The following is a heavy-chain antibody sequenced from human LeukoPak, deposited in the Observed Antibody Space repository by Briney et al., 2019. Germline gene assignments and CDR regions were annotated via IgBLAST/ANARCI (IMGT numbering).Heavy chain of an antibody. CDR2: INPSGGST. V-gene: IGHV1-46*01. D-gene: IGHD2-15*01. CDR1: GYSFTTYY. Sequence: ASVRVSCKASGYSFTTYYIHWVRQAPGQGLEWMGIINPSGGSTSYSQQFQGRITLTRDTSTSTVYMDLSSLTSEDTAVNYCARVGYCSGGSCYYLAYWGQGTLATVSS. J-gene: IGHJ4*02. CDR3: ARVGYCSGGSCYYLAY.